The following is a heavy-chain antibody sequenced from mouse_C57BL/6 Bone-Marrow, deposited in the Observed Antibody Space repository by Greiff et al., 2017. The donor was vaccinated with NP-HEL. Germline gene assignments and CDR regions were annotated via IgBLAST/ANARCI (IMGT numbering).Heavy chain of an antibody. CDR2: IYPSSGNT. V-gene: IGHV1-81*01. Sequence: QVQLKQSGAELARPGASVKLSCKASGYTFTSYGISWVKQRTGQGLEWIGEIYPSSGNTYYNEKFKGKATLTADKSSSTAYMELRSLTSEDSAVYFCARGKAGAYWGQGTLVTVSA. CDR3: ARGKAGAY. J-gene: IGHJ3*01. CDR1: GYTFTSYG.